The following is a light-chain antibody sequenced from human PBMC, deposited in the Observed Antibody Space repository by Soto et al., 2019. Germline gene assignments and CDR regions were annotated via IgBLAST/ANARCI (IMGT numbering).Light chain of an antibody. CDR3: QQYNNWPPTT. CDR2: LAS. V-gene: IGKV3-15*01. Sequence: EIVMTQSPATLSVSPGERATLSCRASQSVSTNLAWYQQNPGQAPRLLIYLASTRAPGIPARFSGSGSGTEVTLTISSLQSEDFAVYYCQQYNNWPPTTFGQGTRLEIK. J-gene: IGKJ5*01. CDR1: QSVSTN.